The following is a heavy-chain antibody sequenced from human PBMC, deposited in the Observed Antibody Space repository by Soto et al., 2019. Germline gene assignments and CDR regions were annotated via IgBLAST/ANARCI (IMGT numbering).Heavy chain of an antibody. D-gene: IGHD6-19*01. CDR1: GYPFTSYD. CDR3: ARDPVAGHFDH. V-gene: IGHV1-18*04. Sequence: QIQLVQSGGEVRTAGASVRVSCKTSGYPFTSYDISWVRQAPGQGLEWMGWINPYNGDTNYTQKFQGRVTMTKDTSTTTVYMELRSLTLDDTAVYVCARDPVAGHFDHWGQGTLVTVSS. CDR2: INPYNGDT. J-gene: IGHJ4*02.